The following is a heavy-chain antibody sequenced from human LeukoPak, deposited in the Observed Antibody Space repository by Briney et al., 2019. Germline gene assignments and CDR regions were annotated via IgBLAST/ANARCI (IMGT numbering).Heavy chain of an antibody. D-gene: IGHD3-3*01. Sequence: SETLSLTCAVSGGSISSGGYSWSWIRQPPGKGLEWIGEINHSGSTNYNPSLKSRVTISVDTSKNQFSLKLSSVTAADTAVYYCARARKDFTIFGVVTVYYFDYWGQGTLVTVSS. CDR1: GGSISSGGYS. V-gene: IGHV4-30-2*01. J-gene: IGHJ4*02. CDR3: ARARKDFTIFGVVTVYYFDY. CDR2: INHSGST.